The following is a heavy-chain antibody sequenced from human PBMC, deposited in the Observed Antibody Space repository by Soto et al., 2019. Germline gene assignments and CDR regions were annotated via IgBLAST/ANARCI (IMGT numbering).Heavy chain of an antibody. Sequence: EVQLVESGGGLVQPGGSLRLSCAASGFTFSTYEMNCVRQAPGKGLEWVSYISSSGGIIYYADSVKGRFTISRDNAKNALYLQMNSLSAEDTAVYFCARDRDSGTFFPYYFGMDVWGQGTTVTVSS. V-gene: IGHV3-48*03. J-gene: IGHJ6*02. CDR2: ISSSGGII. CDR1: GFTFSTYE. D-gene: IGHD3-3*01. CDR3: ARDRDSGTFFPYYFGMDV.